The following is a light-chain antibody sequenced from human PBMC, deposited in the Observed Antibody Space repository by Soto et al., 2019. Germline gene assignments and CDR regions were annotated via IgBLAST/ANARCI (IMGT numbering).Light chain of an antibody. Sequence: EIVLTQSPATLSLSPGERATLSCRASQSVTSYLAWYQHKPGQPPRLLIYDASNRATGIPARFSGSGFGTDFTLTISSLQPEDLAVYYCQQRSNWPVTFGQGTKVDIK. CDR2: DAS. CDR3: QQRSNWPVT. CDR1: QSVTSY. V-gene: IGKV3-11*01. J-gene: IGKJ2*01.